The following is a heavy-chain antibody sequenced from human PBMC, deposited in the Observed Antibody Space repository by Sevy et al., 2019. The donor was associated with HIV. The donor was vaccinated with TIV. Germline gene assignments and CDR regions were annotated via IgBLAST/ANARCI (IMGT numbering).Heavy chain of an antibody. J-gene: IGHJ4*02. CDR3: ARRDYYGYSDS. CDR2: IYYSGSA. D-gene: IGHD3-3*01. Sequence: SETLSLTCTVSGGSISSSNYYWGCLRQPPGKGLDWIGTIYYSGSAYFNSSLRSRVTTFINTSNNQFSLRLSPGTAADTAVYYCARRDYYGYSDSWGQGTLVTVSS. V-gene: IGHV4-39*01. CDR1: GGSISSSNYY.